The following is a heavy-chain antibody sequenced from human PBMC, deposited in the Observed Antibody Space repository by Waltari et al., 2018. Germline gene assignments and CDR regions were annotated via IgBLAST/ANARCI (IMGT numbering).Heavy chain of an antibody. V-gene: IGHV4-59*01. Sequence: QVQLQESGPGLVKPSETLSLTCTVSGGSISSYYWSWIRQPPGKGLEWIGYIYYSGSTNHNPSLKSRVTISVDTSKNQFSLKLSSVTAADTAVYYCARSPTRNPIVGRNWFDPWGQGTLVTVSS. J-gene: IGHJ5*02. CDR3: ARSPTRNPIVGRNWFDP. CDR2: IYYSGST. CDR1: GGSISSYY. D-gene: IGHD3-16*02.